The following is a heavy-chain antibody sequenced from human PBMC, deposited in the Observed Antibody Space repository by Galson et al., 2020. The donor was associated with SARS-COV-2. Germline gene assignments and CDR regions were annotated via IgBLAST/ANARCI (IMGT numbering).Heavy chain of an antibody. CDR1: GFTLSDYY. J-gene: IGHJ4*02. V-gene: IGHV3-11*06. CDR2: ISSSSSYT. D-gene: IGHD2-21*01. Sequence: GGSLRLSCEASGFTLSDYYMNWIRQAPGKGLEWGSYISSSSSYTNYADSVKGRFTISKDSAKKSLYLQMSSLRAEDTAVYYCARGSHCINGICKGDHFDLWGQGTLVSVSS. CDR3: ARGSHCINGICKGDHFDL.